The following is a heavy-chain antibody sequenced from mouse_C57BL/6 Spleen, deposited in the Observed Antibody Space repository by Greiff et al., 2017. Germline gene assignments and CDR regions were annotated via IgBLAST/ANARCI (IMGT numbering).Heavy chain of an antibody. CDR2: ISSGGDYI. V-gene: IGHV5-9-1*02. CDR1: GFTFSSYA. Sequence: EVKLVESGEGLVKPGGSLKLSCAASGFTFSSYAMSWVRQTPEKRLEWVAYISSGGDYIYYADTVKGRFTISRDNARNTLYLQMSSLKSEDTAMYYCTRGKDDYAYYLDNWGQGTTLTVSS. J-gene: IGHJ2*01. D-gene: IGHD2-4*01. CDR3: TRGKDDYAYYLDN.